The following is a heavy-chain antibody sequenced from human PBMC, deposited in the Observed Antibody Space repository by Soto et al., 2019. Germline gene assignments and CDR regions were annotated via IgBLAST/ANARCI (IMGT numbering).Heavy chain of an antibody. V-gene: IGHV1-69*06. CDR2: IIPIFGTA. J-gene: IGHJ4*02. CDR3: ATEGHSYGSYFDY. Sequence: SVKVSCKASGGTFSSYAISWVRQAPGQGLEWMGGIIPIFGTANYAQKFQGRVTITADKSTSTAYMELSSLRSEDTAVYYCATEGHSYGSYFDYWGEGTPVPVSP. D-gene: IGHD5-18*01. CDR1: GGTFSSYA.